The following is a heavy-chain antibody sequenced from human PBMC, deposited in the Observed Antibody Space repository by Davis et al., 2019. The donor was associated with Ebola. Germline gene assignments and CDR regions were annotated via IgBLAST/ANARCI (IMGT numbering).Heavy chain of an antibody. CDR1: GDSINRYF. CDR3: ARDGDYGDYPY. V-gene: IGHV4-4*08. D-gene: IGHD4-17*01. J-gene: IGHJ4*02. Sequence: PSETLSLTCTVSGDSINRYFWSWIRQSPGKGLEFIGYIYHNGDTNYTPSLKSRVTISIDTSKTQFSLNLISVTAADTAIYYCARDGDYGDYPYWGQGTLVTVSS. CDR2: IYHNGDT.